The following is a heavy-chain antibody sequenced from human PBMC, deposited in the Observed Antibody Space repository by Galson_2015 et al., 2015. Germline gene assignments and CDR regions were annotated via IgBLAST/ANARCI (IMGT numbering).Heavy chain of an antibody. CDR1: GFTFDGYA. J-gene: IGHJ6*03. V-gene: IGHV3-9*01. CDR2: LTWNSGVT. Sequence: SLRLSCAASGFTFDGYAMHWVRHTPGKGLEWVSGLTWNSGVTAYADSVKGRFTISRDNAKNSLYLQMNSLRPEDTALYYCVKDKSGADFYYMDVWGKGTTVTVPS. CDR3: VKDKSGADFYYMDV. D-gene: IGHD3-10*01.